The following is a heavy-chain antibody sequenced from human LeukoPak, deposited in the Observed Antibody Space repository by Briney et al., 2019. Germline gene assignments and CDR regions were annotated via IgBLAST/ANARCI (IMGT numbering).Heavy chain of an antibody. V-gene: IGHV4-4*09. D-gene: IGHD3-10*01. CDR2: IYATGST. J-gene: IGHJ5*02. CDR3: ARHGSVRSPLGP. CDR1: GGSISSYY. Sequence: SETLSLTCTVSGGSISSYYWSWIRQPPGKGLEWIGYIYATGSTNYNPSLKSRATISVDTSKNQFSLNLRSGTAADTAVYYCARHGSVRSPLGPWGQGTLVTVSS.